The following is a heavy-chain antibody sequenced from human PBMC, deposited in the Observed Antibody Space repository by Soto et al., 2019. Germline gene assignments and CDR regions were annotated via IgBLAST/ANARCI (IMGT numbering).Heavy chain of an antibody. J-gene: IGHJ4*02. CDR1: GGSISSYY. CDR2: IYYSGST. D-gene: IGHD2-21*01. Sequence: SETLSLTCTGSGGSISSYYWSWSRLPPGKGLEWIGNIYYSGSTYNNPSLKSRVTISVDTSKNQFSLKLSSVTAADTAVYYCARLRRPCGDPEYFDYWGQGTLVTVSS. V-gene: IGHV4-59*08. CDR3: ARLRRPCGDPEYFDY.